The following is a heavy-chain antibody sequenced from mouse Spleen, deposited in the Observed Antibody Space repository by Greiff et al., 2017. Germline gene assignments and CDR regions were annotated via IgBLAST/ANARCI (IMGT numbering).Heavy chain of an antibody. CDR3: ARDYGSFFDY. CDR1: GYTFTSYW. V-gene: IGHV1-7*01. CDR2: INPSTGYT. J-gene: IGHJ2*01. D-gene: IGHD1-1*01. Sequence: VQLQQSGAELAKPGASVKMSCKASGYTFTSYWMHWVKQRPGQGLEWIGYINPSTGYTEYNQKFKDKATLTADKSSSTAYMQLSSLTSEDSAVYYCARDYGSFFDYWGQGTTLTVSS.